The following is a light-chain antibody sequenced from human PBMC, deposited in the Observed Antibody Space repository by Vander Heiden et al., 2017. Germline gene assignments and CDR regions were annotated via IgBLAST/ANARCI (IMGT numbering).Light chain of an antibody. CDR3: LQDYNEPRT. CDR2: AAS. V-gene: IGKV1-6*01. J-gene: IGKJ1*01. Sequence: ASTPSASVGNTVTTTCRASQGIRSNFGLYQHKPGKAPKLLIFAASLLQSGVPARVRCSGSGTGFTLTISSLQPEDFATYYCLQDYNEPRTFGQGTNVEIK. CDR1: QGIRSN.